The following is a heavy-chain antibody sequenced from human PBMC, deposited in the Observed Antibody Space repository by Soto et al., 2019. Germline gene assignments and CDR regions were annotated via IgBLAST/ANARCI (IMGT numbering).Heavy chain of an antibody. CDR1: GFTFSTFD. Sequence: EVQLLESGGGLVQPGGSLRLSCAASGFTFSTFDMTWVRQAPGKGLEWVSLIRGDAGSTYYADSVKGRFTISRDISKNTLYLQMNSLRAEDTAVYFCVKGAWLDYWVQGNMVTVSS. CDR3: VKGAWLDY. CDR2: IRGDAGST. V-gene: IGHV3-23*01. J-gene: IGHJ4*02.